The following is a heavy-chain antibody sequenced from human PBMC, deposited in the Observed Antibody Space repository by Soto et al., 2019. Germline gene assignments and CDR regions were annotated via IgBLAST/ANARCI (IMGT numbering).Heavy chain of an antibody. CDR3: ARVEYSSSSGPFDY. Sequence: GSLRLSCAASGFTFSSYWMSWVRQAPGKGLEWVANIKQDGSEKYYVDSVKGRFTISRDNAKNSLYLQMNSLRAEDTAVYYCARVEYSSSSGPFDYWGQGTLVTVSS. D-gene: IGHD6-6*01. J-gene: IGHJ4*02. CDR1: GFTFSSYW. CDR2: IKQDGSEK. V-gene: IGHV3-7*01.